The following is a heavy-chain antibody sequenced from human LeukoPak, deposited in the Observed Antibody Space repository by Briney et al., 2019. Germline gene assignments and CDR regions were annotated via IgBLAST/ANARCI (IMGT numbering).Heavy chain of an antibody. Sequence: SETLSLTCAIYSGSFSGYYWSWIRQPPGKGLEWIGEINHSGSTNYNPSLKSRLTISVDTSKNQFSLKLSSVTAADTAVYYCARHIGGRYYYYYMDVWGKGTTVTISS. CDR2: INHSGST. V-gene: IGHV4-34*01. CDR1: SGSFSGYY. CDR3: ARHIGGRYYYYYMDV. D-gene: IGHD2-21*01. J-gene: IGHJ6*03.